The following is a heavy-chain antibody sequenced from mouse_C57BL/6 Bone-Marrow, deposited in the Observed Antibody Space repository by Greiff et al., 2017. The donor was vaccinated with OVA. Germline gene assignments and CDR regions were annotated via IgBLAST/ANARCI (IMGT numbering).Heavy chain of an antibody. D-gene: IGHD1-1*01. CDR3: ARHPVYYYGSSYPYYYAMDY. CDR2: ISNLAYSI. J-gene: IGHJ4*01. CDR1: GFTFSDYG. Sequence: EVMLVESGGGLVQPGGSLKLSCAASGFTFSDYGMAWVRQAPRKGPEWVAFISNLAYSIYYADTVTGRFTISRENAKNTLYLEMSSLRSEDTAMYYCARHPVYYYGSSYPYYYAMDYWGQGTSVTVSS. V-gene: IGHV5-15*04.